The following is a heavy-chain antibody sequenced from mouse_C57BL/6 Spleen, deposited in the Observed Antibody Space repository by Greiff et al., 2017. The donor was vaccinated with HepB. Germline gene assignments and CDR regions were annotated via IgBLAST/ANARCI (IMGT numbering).Heavy chain of an antibody. D-gene: IGHD2-5*01. CDR3: ARHYSNYACAY. CDR2: IYPGDGDT. J-gene: IGHJ3*01. CDR1: GYAFSSYW. Sequence: VQLQQSGAELVKPGASVKISCKASGYAFSSYWMNWVKQRPGKGLEWIGLIYPGDGDTNYNGKFKGKATLTADKSSSTAYMQLSSLTSEDSAVYFCARHYSNYACAYWGQGTLVTVSA. V-gene: IGHV1-80*01.